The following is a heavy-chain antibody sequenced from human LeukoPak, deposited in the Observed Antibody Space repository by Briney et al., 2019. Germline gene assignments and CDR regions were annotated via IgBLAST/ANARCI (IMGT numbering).Heavy chain of an antibody. D-gene: IGHD2-21*01. Sequence: ASVKVSCKPSGGTFSSFAISWVRQAPGQGLEWMGGIIPVLGTATYSQMFQGRVTITTDEATGTAYMCLSSLKSEDTALYYCARLMTSYYYFDYWGQGTLVTVSS. V-gene: IGHV1-69*05. CDR3: ARLMTSYYYFDY. J-gene: IGHJ4*02. CDR2: IIPVLGTA. CDR1: GGTFSSFA.